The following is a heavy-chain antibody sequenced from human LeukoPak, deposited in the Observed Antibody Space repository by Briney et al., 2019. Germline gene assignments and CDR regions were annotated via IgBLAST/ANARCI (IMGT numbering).Heavy chain of an antibody. CDR3: ARASAVAGTRDY. Sequence: PGGSLRLSCTASGFSFSSYWMSWVRQAPGKGLEWVANIKQDGSDKYYVDSVKGRFTISRDNAKSSLYLQMNSLRAEDSALYYCARASAVAGTRDYWGQGTLVTVSS. J-gene: IGHJ4*02. CDR2: IKQDGSDK. D-gene: IGHD6-19*01. CDR1: GFSFSSYW. V-gene: IGHV3-7*01.